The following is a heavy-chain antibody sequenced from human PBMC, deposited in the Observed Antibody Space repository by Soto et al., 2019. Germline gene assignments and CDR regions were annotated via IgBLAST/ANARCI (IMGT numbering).Heavy chain of an antibody. Sequence: QVQLVESGGGVVQPGRSLRLSCAASGFTFSSYAMHWVRQAPGKGLEWVAVISYDGSNKYYADSVKGRFTISRDNSKNTRYLQMNSLRAEDTAVYYCARDDPLYYGSGSSGMDVWGQGTTVTVSS. V-gene: IGHV3-30-3*01. D-gene: IGHD3-10*01. CDR1: GFTFSSYA. J-gene: IGHJ6*02. CDR2: ISYDGSNK. CDR3: ARDDPLYYGSGSSGMDV.